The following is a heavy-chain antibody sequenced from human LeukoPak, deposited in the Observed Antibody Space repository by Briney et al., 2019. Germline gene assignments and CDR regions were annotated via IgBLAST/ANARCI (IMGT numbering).Heavy chain of an antibody. CDR3: ARHGSYYFWFDP. Sequence: SETLSLTCTVSGGSISSSTYFWVWIRQPPGKGLEWVGSIFNSATTYYNPSLKSRVTISVDTSNNAFSLKLSSMTAADPAVYYCARHGSYYFWFDPWGQGTLVTVSS. J-gene: IGHJ5*02. CDR1: GGSISSSTYF. V-gene: IGHV4-39*01. D-gene: IGHD1-26*01. CDR2: IFNSATT.